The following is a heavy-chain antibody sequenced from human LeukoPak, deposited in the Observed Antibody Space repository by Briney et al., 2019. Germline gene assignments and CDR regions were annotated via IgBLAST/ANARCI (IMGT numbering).Heavy chain of an antibody. D-gene: IGHD3-22*01. CDR3: ARWSHDSFGYYWISS. Sequence: PGGSLRLSCAASGFTFSGHWMTWVRQAPGKGLQWVASIRQDGSVKYYVDSVQGRFIISRDNAMNSLYLQMNSQRAEDTAVYYCARWSHDSFGYYWISSWGQGTLVTVSS. J-gene: IGHJ5*02. V-gene: IGHV3-7*01. CDR1: GFTFSGHW. CDR2: IRQDGSVK.